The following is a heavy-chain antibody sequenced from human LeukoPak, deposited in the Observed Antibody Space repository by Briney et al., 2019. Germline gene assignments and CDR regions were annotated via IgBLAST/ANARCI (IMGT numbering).Heavy chain of an antibody. CDR3: ARDSRYTMDV. D-gene: IGHD1-1*01. Sequence: GGSLRLSCAASGFTFSSYWMHWVRQVPGKGLVWVSRLNSDGSSTSYADSVKGRFTISRDNAKNTLYLQMNSLRAEDTAVYYCARDSRYTMDVWGQGTTVTVSS. V-gene: IGHV3-74*01. CDR2: LNSDGSST. CDR1: GFTFSSYW. J-gene: IGHJ6*02.